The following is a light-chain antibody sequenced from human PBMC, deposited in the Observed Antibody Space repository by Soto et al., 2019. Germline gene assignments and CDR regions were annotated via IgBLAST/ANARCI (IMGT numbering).Light chain of an antibody. V-gene: IGKV1-5*01. CDR2: DAS. CDR3: QQYETYSGT. Sequence: DIQMTRSPYTLSASVGDTVTITCRASQSVAGWLAWYQQKPGKAPTLLIYDASALPRGVPSRFSGSGSGTEFTLTISSLQPDDFATYYCQQYETYSGTFGQGTKVDI. J-gene: IGKJ1*01. CDR1: QSVAGW.